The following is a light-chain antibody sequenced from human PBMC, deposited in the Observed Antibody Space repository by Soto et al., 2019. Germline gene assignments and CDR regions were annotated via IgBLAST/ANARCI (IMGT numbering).Light chain of an antibody. J-gene: IGKJ5*01. CDR3: QQYDDLPIT. V-gene: IGKV1-33*01. CDR1: QYIDKF. CDR2: DAS. Sequence: IQMTQSPSSLSASAGDRVTITCQASQYIDKFLNWYQQKSGKAPKLLISDASNLETGVPSRFSGGGSGTDFTFTITSLQPEDVAIYYCQQYDDLPITFGQGTRLEIK.